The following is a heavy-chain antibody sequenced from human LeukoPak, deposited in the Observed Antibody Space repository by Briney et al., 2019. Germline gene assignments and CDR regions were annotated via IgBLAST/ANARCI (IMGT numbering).Heavy chain of an antibody. CDR2: IYHSGST. V-gene: IGHV4-38-2*01. CDR3: ARSHHYYYYMDV. Sequence: PSDTLSLTCAVSGYSISSGYYWGWIRQPPGKGLEWIGSIYHSGSTYYNPSLKSRVTISVDTSKNQFSLKLSSVTAADTAVYYCARSHHYYYYMDVWGKGTTVTVSS. J-gene: IGHJ6*03. CDR1: GYSISSGYY.